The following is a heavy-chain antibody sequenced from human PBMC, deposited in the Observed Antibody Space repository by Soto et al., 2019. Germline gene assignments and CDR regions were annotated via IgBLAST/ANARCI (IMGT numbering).Heavy chain of an antibody. D-gene: IGHD6-6*01. CDR1: GFTFSSYE. V-gene: IGHV3-48*03. Sequence: EVQLVESGGGLVQPGGSLRLSCAASGFTFSSYEMNWVRQAPGKGLEWVSYISSSGSTIYYADSVKGRFTISRDNAKNSLYLQRNSLSAEDTAVYYCARGGDEYSRSQSMDVWGQGTTVTVSS. CDR2: ISSSGSTI. J-gene: IGHJ6*02. CDR3: ARGGDEYSRSQSMDV.